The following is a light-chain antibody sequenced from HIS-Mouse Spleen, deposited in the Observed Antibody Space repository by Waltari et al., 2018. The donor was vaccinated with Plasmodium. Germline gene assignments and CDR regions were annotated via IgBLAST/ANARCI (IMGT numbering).Light chain of an antibody. CDR1: QSVSSN. CDR2: GAS. V-gene: IGKV3-15*01. Sequence: EIVMPQPPATLSVSPGERATLSCRASQSVSSNLAWYQQKPGQAPRLLIYGASTRATGIPARFSGSGSGTEFTLTISSLQSEDFAVYYCQQYKNWSFTFGPGTKVDIK. CDR3: QQYKNWSFT. J-gene: IGKJ3*01.